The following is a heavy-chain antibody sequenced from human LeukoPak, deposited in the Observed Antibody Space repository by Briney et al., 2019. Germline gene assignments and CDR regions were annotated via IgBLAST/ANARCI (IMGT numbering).Heavy chain of an antibody. D-gene: IGHD1-26*01. Sequence: PSPTLSLTCAVSGGSIRSYNWNWIRQPPGKGLEWIGYISETGSTNYNSSLENLVTLSLDTSKSQISLNLRSATVADTAVYYCARQDALGKFPPPYYLDVWGKGTTVIVS. CDR1: GGSIRSYN. V-gene: IGHV4-59*08. CDR2: ISETGST. J-gene: IGHJ6*03. CDR3: ARQDALGKFPPPYYLDV.